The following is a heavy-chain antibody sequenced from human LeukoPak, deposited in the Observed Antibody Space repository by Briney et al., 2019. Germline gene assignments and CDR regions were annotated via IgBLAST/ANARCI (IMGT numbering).Heavy chain of an antibody. CDR2: ISYDGSNK. CDR3: ANAPPVAVDYYYGMDV. CDR1: GFTFSNYG. D-gene: IGHD6-19*01. V-gene: IGHV3-30*18. J-gene: IGHJ6*02. Sequence: GGSLRLSCAASGFTFSNYGMHWVRQAPGKGLEWVAVISYDGSNKYYADSVKGRFTISRDNSKNTLYLQMNSLRAEDTAVYYCANAPPVAVDYYYGMDVWGQGTTVTVSS.